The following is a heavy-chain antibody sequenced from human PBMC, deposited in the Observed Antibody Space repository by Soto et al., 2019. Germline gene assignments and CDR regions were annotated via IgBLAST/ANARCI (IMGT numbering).Heavy chain of an antibody. CDR1: GYTFTSYD. Sequence: GASVKVSCKASGYTFTSYDINWVRQATGQGLEWMGWMNPNSGNTGYAQKFQGRVTMTRNTSISTAYMELSSLRSEDTAVYYCARGRGIKTPAWALRYYYMDVWGKGTTVTVSS. CDR2: MNPNSGNT. V-gene: IGHV1-8*01. D-gene: IGHD1-20*01. J-gene: IGHJ6*03. CDR3: ARGRGIKTPAWALRYYYMDV.